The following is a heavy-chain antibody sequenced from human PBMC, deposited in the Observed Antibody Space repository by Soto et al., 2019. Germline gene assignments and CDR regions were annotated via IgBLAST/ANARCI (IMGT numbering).Heavy chain of an antibody. Sequence: GGSLRLSCAASGFTFSSCGMHWVRQAPGKGLEWVAVISYDGSNKFYADSVKGRFTISRDNSKNMLYLQMNSLRTEDTAVYYCAKDEEGLRWSPNFDYWGQGP. V-gene: IGHV3-30*13. CDR1: GFTFSSCG. J-gene: IGHJ4*02. D-gene: IGHD4-17*01. CDR3: AKDEEGLRWSPNFDY. CDR2: ISYDGSNK.